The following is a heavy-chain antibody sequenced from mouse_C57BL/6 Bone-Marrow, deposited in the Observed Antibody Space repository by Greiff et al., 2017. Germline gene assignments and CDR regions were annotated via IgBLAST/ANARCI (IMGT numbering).Heavy chain of an antibody. CDR2: IDPENGDT. CDR1: GFNIKDDY. CDR3: TTYAMDY. Sequence: VQLQQSGAELVRPGASVKLSCTASGFNIKDDYMHWVKQRPEQGLEWIGWIDPENGDTEYASKFQGKAPITADTSSNTAYLQLSSLTSEDTAVYYCTTYAMDYWGQGTSVTVSS. V-gene: IGHV14-4*01. J-gene: IGHJ4*01.